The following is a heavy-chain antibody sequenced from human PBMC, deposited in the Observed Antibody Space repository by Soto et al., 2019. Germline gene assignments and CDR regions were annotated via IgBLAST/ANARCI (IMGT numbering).Heavy chain of an antibody. J-gene: IGHJ5*02. Sequence: TLSLTCTVSGGSVSSGDYYWSWIRQPPGKGLEWIGYIYYSGSTNYNPSLKSRVSISLDTSKNQFSLRLTSVTAADTAVYYCARIPVDTYMINWFDPWGQGTLVTVSS. CDR2: IYYSGST. V-gene: IGHV4-61*08. CDR1: GGSVSSGDYY. CDR3: ARIPVDTYMINWFDP. D-gene: IGHD5-18*01.